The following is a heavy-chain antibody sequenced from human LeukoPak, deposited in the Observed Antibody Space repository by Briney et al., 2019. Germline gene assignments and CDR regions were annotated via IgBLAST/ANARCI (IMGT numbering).Heavy chain of an antibody. D-gene: IGHD3-10*01. CDR3: AREGGAKNWFDP. CDR1: GYTFTSYD. J-gene: IGHJ5*02. CDR2: MNPNSGNT. V-gene: IGHV1-8*01. Sequence: GASVTVSGKASGYTFTSYDINWVRQATGQGLEWMGWMNPNSGNTAYAQKFQGRVTMTRNTSISTAYMELSSLRSEDTAVYYCAREGGAKNWFDPWGQGTLVTVSS.